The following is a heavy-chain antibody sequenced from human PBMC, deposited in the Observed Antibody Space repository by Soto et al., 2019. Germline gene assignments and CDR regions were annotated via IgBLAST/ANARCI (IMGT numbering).Heavy chain of an antibody. Sequence: GASVKVSCKASGGTFSSYAISWVRQAPGQGLERMGGIIPIFGTANYAQKFQGRVTITADESTSTAYMELSSLRSEDTAVYYCARDRSSRGYSYGYLVDYFDYWGQGTLVTVSS. CDR1: GGTFSSYA. J-gene: IGHJ4*02. CDR3: ARDRSSRGYSYGYLVDYFDY. CDR2: IIPIFGTA. D-gene: IGHD5-18*01. V-gene: IGHV1-69*13.